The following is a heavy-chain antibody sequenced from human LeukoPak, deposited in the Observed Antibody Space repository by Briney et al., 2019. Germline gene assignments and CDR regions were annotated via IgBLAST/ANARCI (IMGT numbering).Heavy chain of an antibody. Sequence: SETLSLTCIVSGGSINSAAYYWSWIRQPAGKGLEWIGHIYHSGNTYFNPSLKSRVTISLDRSKNQFSLKLTSVTAADTAMYYCARRSLNAFDIWGQGTVVTVSP. J-gene: IGHJ3*02. V-gene: IGHV4-30-2*01. CDR3: ARRSLNAFDI. CDR2: IYHSGNT. D-gene: IGHD2-15*01. CDR1: GGSINSAAYY.